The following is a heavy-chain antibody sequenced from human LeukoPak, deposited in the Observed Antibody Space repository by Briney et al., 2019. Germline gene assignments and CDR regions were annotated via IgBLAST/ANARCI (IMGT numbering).Heavy chain of an antibody. Sequence: GGSLRLSCAASGFTFSSYWMHWVRQGPGKGLVWVSRIKSDGGTTNYADSVKGRFTISRDNAKNTLYLQMNSLRAEDTAVYYCARDIVVVVAATKNWFDPWGQGTLVTVSS. CDR1: GFTFSSYW. D-gene: IGHD2-15*01. J-gene: IGHJ5*02. V-gene: IGHV3-74*01. CDR3: ARDIVVVVAATKNWFDP. CDR2: IKSDGGTT.